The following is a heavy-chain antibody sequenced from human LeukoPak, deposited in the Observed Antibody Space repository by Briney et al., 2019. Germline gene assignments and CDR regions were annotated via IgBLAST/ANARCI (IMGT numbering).Heavy chain of an antibody. CDR1: GFTFGAYA. CDR2: IRSKAYGGTT. J-gene: IGHJ4*02. V-gene: IGHV3-49*03. Sequence: GGSLRLSCRASGFTFGAYAMSWFRHAPGKALEWVGFIRSKAYGGTTEYAASVSGRFTVSRDDSKSIAYLQMNSLKTDDTAVYYCARDFSSNWYGTTDYWGQGTLVTVSS. D-gene: IGHD6-13*01. CDR3: ARDFSSNWYGTTDY.